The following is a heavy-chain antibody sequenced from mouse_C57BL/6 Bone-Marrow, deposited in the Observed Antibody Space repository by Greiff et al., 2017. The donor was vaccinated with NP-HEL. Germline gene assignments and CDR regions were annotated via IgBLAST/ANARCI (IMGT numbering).Heavy chain of an antibody. J-gene: IGHJ4*01. V-gene: IGHV14-4*01. Sequence: VHVKQSGAELVRPGASVKLSCTASGFNIKDDYMHWVKQRPEQGLEWIGWIDPENGDTEYASKFQGKATITADTSSNTAYLQLSSLTSEDTAVYYCTTCAFITTDWGQGTSVTVSS. D-gene: IGHD1-1*01. CDR2: IDPENGDT. CDR3: TTCAFITTD. CDR1: GFNIKDDY.